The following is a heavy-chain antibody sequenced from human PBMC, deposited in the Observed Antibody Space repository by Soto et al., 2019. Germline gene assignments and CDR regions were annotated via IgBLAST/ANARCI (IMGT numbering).Heavy chain of an antibody. Sequence: PGEALKISGKGSGYSLSSYRISSVRQKHGKGLEWMGRIDPSDSYTNYSPSFQGHVTISADKSISTAYLQWSSLKASDTAMYYCARPKRTSLFYYYYGMDVWGQGTTVTVSS. J-gene: IGHJ6*02. CDR2: IDPSDSYT. CDR3: ARPKRTSLFYYYYGMDV. D-gene: IGHD3-3*01. V-gene: IGHV5-10-1*01. CDR1: GYSLSSYR.